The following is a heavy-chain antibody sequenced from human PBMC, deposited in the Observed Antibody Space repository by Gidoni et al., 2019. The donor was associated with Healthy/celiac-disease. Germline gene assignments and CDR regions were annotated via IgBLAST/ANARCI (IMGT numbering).Heavy chain of an antibody. CDR1: GFTFRSYA. J-gene: IGHJ6*02. D-gene: IGHD1-1*01. Sequence: QVQLVESGGGVVQPGRSLRLSCAASGFTFRSYAMHWVRQAPGKGLEWVAVISYDGSNKYYADSVKGRFTISRDNSKNTLYLQMNSLRAEDTAVYYCARGNDYYYYGMDAWGQGTTVTVSS. V-gene: IGHV3-30-3*01. CDR2: ISYDGSNK. CDR3: ARGNDYYYYGMDA.